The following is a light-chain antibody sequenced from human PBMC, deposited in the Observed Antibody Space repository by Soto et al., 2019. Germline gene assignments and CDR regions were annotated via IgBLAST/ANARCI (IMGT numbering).Light chain of an antibody. V-gene: IGKV1-12*01. J-gene: IGKJ5*01. CDR2: AAS. Sequence: KMTQSPSTLSASVGDRVTITGRSSQVISSWLACYQQKPGKAPKLLIYAASSLQSVFPSRFSGSGSGTDFTLTIRSLQPEDFATYYCQQANSFPINVGKGPRRAIK. CDR3: QQANSFPIN. CDR1: QVISSW.